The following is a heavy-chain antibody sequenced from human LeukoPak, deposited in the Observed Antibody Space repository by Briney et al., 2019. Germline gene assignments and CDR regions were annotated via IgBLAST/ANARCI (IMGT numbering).Heavy chain of an antibody. CDR2: IGYDGSNK. D-gene: IGHD1-26*01. J-gene: IGHJ4*02. Sequence: PGGSLRLSCATSGFTFNRYGMHWVRQAPGKGLEWVAVIGYDGSNKYYADSVKGRFTISRDNSKHTLYLEMNSLRAEDTAVYYCAKRLLVGTTVRPYFDYWGQGTLVTVSS. CDR1: GFTFNRYG. CDR3: AKRLLVGTTVRPYFDY. V-gene: IGHV3-30*18.